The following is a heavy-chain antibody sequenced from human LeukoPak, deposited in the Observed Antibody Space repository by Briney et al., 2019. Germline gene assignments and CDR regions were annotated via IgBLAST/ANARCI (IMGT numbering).Heavy chain of an antibody. Sequence: SETLSLTCTVSGGSISSSSYYWGWIRQPPGKGLEWIGSIYYSGSTYYNPSLKSRVTISVDTSKNQFSLKLSSVTAADTAVYYCAREDGYFDLNYYYYYMDVWGKGTTVTISS. J-gene: IGHJ6*03. CDR1: GGSISSSSYY. V-gene: IGHV4-39*07. CDR3: AREDGYFDLNYYYYYMDV. D-gene: IGHD3-9*01. CDR2: IYYSGST.